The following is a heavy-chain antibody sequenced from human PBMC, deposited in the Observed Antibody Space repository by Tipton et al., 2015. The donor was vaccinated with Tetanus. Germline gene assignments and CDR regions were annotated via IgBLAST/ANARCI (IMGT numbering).Heavy chain of an antibody. J-gene: IGHJ4*02. D-gene: IGHD2-8*01. CDR2: IYPGDSDT. Sequence: QLVQSGGEVKKPGESLKISCKGSGYIFNNYWIGWVRQKPRKGLEWMGIIYPGDSDTRYSPSFQGQVTISVDKSINTAYLQWSSLKASDTSMFYCARAHCTDGVCNFDFWGQGALVTVAS. CDR1: GYIFNNYW. CDR3: ARAHCTDGVCNFDF. V-gene: IGHV5-51*01.